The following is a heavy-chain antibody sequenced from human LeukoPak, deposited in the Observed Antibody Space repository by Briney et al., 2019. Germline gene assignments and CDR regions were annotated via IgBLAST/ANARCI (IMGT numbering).Heavy chain of an antibody. Sequence: PGRSLRLSCAAPGFTFSSYSMNWVRQAPGKGLEWVSYISSSSSTIYYADSVKGRFTISRDNAKNSLYLQMNSLRAEDTAVYYCARDGRFGGSAAGTLDYWGQGTLVTVSS. CDR3: ARDGRFGGSAAGTLDY. CDR2: ISSSSSTI. D-gene: IGHD6-13*01. CDR1: GFTFSSYS. J-gene: IGHJ4*02. V-gene: IGHV3-48*04.